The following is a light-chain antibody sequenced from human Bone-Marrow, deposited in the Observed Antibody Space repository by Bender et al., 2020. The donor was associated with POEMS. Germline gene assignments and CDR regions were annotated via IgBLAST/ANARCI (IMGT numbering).Light chain of an antibody. J-gene: IGLJ3*02. V-gene: IGLV1-44*01. CDR1: NSNIGTNA. CDR2: SDN. Sequence: QSVLTQPPSASGTPGQRVTISCSGSNSNIGTNAVNWYQQFPGTAPKLLIYSDNQRPSRVPDRFYAFKFVTSASLAVSRLQSEGGADYYGTGGEAGLSGGGLGGGTKLAVL. CDR3: TGGEAGLSGGG.